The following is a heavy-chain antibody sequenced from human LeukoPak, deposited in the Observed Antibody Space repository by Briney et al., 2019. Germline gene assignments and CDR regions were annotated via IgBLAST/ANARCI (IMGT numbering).Heavy chain of an antibody. V-gene: IGHV4-61*01. D-gene: IGHD2-15*01. CDR3: ARDYCSGGSCYSGGDNWFDP. CDR1: GYSISSGYY. CDR2: NYYRGST. Sequence: PSETLSLTCAVSGYSISSGYYWGWIRQPPGKVLGWIGYNYYRGSTNYNPSLKSRVTISVDTSNNQFSLKLSSVTAADTAVYYCARDYCSGGSCYSGGDNWFDPWGQGTLVTVSS. J-gene: IGHJ5*02.